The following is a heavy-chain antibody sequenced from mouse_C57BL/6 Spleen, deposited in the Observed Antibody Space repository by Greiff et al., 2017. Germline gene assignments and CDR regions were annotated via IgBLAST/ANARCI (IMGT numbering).Heavy chain of an antibody. CDR2: INPSNGGT. Sequence: QVQLQQPGTELVKPGASVKLSCKASGYTFTSYWMHWVKQRPGQGLEWIGNINPSNGGTNYNEKFKSKATLTVDKSSSTAYMQLSSLTSEDSAVYYCARLRGDWGLGRWYFDVWGTGTTVTVSS. D-gene: IGHD4-1*01. CDR1: GYTFTSYW. V-gene: IGHV1-53*01. CDR3: ARLRGDWGLGRWYFDV. J-gene: IGHJ1*03.